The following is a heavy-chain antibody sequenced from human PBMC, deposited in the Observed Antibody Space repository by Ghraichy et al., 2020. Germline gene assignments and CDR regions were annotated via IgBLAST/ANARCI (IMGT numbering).Heavy chain of an antibody. V-gene: IGHV3-30*18. Sequence: GGSLRLSCAASGFTFSNYGMHWVRQAPGKGLEWVAAVSYDGSNKFYADSVKGRFTISRDSSMNTLYLQMDSLRPEDTAVYYCAKEVPRSTVVGLLFNWFDPWGQGTLVTVSS. J-gene: IGHJ5*02. CDR3: AKEVPRSTVVGLLFNWFDP. CDR1: GFTFSNYG. D-gene: IGHD3-3*01. CDR2: VSYDGSNK.